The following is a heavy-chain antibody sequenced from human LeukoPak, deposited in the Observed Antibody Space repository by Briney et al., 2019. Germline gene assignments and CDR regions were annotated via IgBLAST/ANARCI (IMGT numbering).Heavy chain of an antibody. D-gene: IGHD4-17*01. CDR1: GFTFSSYS. J-gene: IGHJ5*02. V-gene: IGHV3-21*01. Sequence: GGSLRLSCAASGFTFSSYSMNWVRQAPGKGLEWVSSISSSSSYICYADSVKGRFTISRDNAKNSLYLQMNSLRAEDTAVYYCAKGDMTTVTGWFDPWGQGTLVTVSS. CDR3: AKGDMTTVTGWFDP. CDR2: ISSSSSYI.